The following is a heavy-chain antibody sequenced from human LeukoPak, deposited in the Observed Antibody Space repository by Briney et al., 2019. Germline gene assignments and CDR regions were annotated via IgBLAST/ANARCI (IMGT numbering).Heavy chain of an antibody. CDR3: AKARRDCSSTSCPGNWFDP. Sequence: GGSLRLSCAASGFTFSSHAMSWVRQAPGKGLEWVSAISGSGGSTYYADSVKGRFTISRDNSKNTLYLQMNSLRAEDTAVYYCAKARRDCSSTSCPGNWFDPWGQGTLVTVSS. V-gene: IGHV3-23*01. CDR2: ISGSGGST. J-gene: IGHJ5*02. CDR1: GFTFSSHA. D-gene: IGHD2-2*01.